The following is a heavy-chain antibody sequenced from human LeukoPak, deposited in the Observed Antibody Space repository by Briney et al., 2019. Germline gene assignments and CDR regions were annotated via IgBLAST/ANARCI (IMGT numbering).Heavy chain of an antibody. D-gene: IGHD3-22*01. CDR2: IHYNGRL. Sequence: PSETLSLTCTVSDGSISGDDYYCAWLRQPPGKGLEWVASIHYNGRLYYNPSLKSRVTVSVDKPKNHLYLTLTSVTAADSGIYYCARHDNYDSSGFFEEWGPGTRVTVSS. V-gene: IGHV4-39*01. J-gene: IGHJ4*02. CDR3: ARHDNYDSSGFFEE. CDR1: DGSISGDDYY.